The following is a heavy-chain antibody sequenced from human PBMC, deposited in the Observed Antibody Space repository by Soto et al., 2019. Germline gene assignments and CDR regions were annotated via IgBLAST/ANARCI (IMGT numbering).Heavy chain of an antibody. CDR1: GIVFSDY. D-gene: IGHD3-16*01. J-gene: IGHJ5*02. CDR2: ISGSGRTI. V-gene: IGHV3-11*01. CDR3: ARLPFPWGWFDP. Sequence: GGPLRLSCAASGIVFSDYMSWVRQAPGKGLEWLSYISGSGRTIYSADSVKGRFTISRDNATNSLYLQMNNVRTEDTAVYYCARLPFPWGWFDPWGQGTLVTVSS.